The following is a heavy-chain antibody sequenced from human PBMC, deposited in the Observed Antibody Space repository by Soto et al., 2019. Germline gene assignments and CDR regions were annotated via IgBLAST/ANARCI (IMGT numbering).Heavy chain of an antibody. CDR3: ARGYFDS. CDR2: ISYDGSNK. V-gene: IGHV3-30-3*01. J-gene: IGHJ4*02. CDR1: GFTFSSYA. Sequence: QVQLVESGGGVVQPGRSLRLSCAASGFTFSSYAMHWVRQAPGKGLEWVAVISYDGSNKYYADSVKGRFTISRDNSKNTLYLQMNSLRAEDTAVYYCARGYFDSWGQGTLVTVSS.